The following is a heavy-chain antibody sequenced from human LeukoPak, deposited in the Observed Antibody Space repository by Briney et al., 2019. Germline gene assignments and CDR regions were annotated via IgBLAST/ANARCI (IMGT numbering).Heavy chain of an antibody. Sequence: SETLSLTCIVSGGSISSTVSYWGWVRQPPGKGLEWIGSIHYSGSTYYIPSLKSRITISLDMSKNQYSLKLTSVTAADTAVYYCARDVGFFDIDYWGQGIPVTVSS. CDR1: GGSISSTVSY. D-gene: IGHD3-9*01. CDR2: IHYSGST. J-gene: IGHJ4*02. CDR3: ARDVGFFDIDY. V-gene: IGHV4-39*07.